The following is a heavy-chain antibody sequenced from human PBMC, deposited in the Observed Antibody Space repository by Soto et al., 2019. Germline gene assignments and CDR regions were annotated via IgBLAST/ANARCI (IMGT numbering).Heavy chain of an antibody. CDR3: TKDLASTTIPNY. CDR1: GFTFSSYW. Sequence: EVQLVESGGGLVQPGGSLRLSCEASGFTFSSYWMSWVRQAPGKGLEWVANIKQDGSEKYYVDSVKGRFTISRDNAMNALYLQMNSLRAEDTVVYYCTKDLASTTIPNYWGQGTLVTVSS. D-gene: IGHD4-17*01. V-gene: IGHV3-7*04. CDR2: IKQDGSEK. J-gene: IGHJ4*02.